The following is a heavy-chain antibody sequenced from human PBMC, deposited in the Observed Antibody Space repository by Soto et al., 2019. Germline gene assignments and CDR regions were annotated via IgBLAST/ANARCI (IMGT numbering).Heavy chain of an antibody. D-gene: IGHD4-17*01. CDR3: ARQQDTVTTPFIFDY. J-gene: IGHJ4*02. Sequence: SETLSLTCTVSGGSISSSSYYWGWIRQPPGKGLEWIGSIYYSGSTYYNPSLKSRVTISVDTSKNQFSLKLSSVTAADTAVYYCARQQDTVTTPFIFDYWGQGTLVTVSS. CDR2: IYYSGST. CDR1: GGSISSSSYY. V-gene: IGHV4-39*01.